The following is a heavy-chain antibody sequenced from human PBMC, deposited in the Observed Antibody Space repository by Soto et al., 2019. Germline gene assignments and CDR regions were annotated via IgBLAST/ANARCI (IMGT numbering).Heavy chain of an antibody. CDR3: ARGIPYCSSTSCYGPEYYYYGMDV. J-gene: IGHJ6*02. Sequence: GASVKVSCKASGGTFSSYTISWVRQAPGQGLEWMGWINPNSGGTNYAQKFQGWVTMTRDTSISTAYMELSRLRSDDTAVYYCARGIPYCSSTSCYGPEYYYYGMDVWGQGTTVTVSS. V-gene: IGHV1-2*04. CDR1: GGTFSSYT. CDR2: INPNSGGT. D-gene: IGHD2-2*01.